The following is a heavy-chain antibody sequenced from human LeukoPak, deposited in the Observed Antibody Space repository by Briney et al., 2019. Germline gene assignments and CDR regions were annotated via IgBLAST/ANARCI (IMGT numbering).Heavy chain of an antibody. V-gene: IGHV3-30*18. CDR3: AKDPRLGFGAAAGT. D-gene: IGHD6-13*01. CDR1: GFTFSSYG. CDR2: ISYDGSNK. Sequence: GRSLRLSCAASGFTFSSYGMHWVRQAPGKGLEWVAVISYDGSNKYYADSVKGRFTISRDNSKNTLYLQMNSLRAEDTAVYYCAKDPRLGFGAAAGTWGQGTLVTVSS. J-gene: IGHJ4*02.